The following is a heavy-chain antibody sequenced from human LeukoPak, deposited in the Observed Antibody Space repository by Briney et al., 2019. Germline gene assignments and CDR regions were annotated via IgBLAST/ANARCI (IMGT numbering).Heavy chain of an antibody. CDR1: GYTFINHE. V-gene: IGHV1-3*04. D-gene: IGHD3/OR15-3a*01. CDR2: VNTANGKT. J-gene: IGHJ3*02. CDR3: ARDFSAGDAFDI. Sequence: ALVKVSCKASGYTFINHEVHWVRQAPGQRLEWTGWVNTANGKTKYSQKFQGRVTITRDTSASTAYMELSSLGSEDTAVYYCARDFSAGDAFDIWGQGTMVTVSS.